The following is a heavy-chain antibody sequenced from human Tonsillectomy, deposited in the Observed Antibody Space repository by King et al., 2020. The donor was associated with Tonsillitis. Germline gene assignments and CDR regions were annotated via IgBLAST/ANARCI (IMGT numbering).Heavy chain of an antibody. CDR2: IIPILGIA. CDR3: CSGSYYNGYCYMDV. D-gene: IGHD3-10*02. J-gene: IGHJ6*03. Sequence: VQLVQSGAEVKKPGSSVKVSCKASGGTFNNYAISWVRQAPGQGLEWMGRIIPILGIANYAQKFQGRVTITADKFTSTAYMELSSLRSEDTAVYYCCSGSYYNGYCYMDVGGKGTTVTVSS. V-gene: IGHV1-69*09. CDR1: GGTFNNYA.